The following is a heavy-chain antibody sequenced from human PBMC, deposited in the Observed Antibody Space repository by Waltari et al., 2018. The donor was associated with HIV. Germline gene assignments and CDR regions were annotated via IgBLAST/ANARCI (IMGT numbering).Heavy chain of an antibody. CDR3: ARAFMIRGTGAFDI. D-gene: IGHD3-10*01. V-gene: IGHV3-48*03. J-gene: IGHJ3*02. Sequence: EVQVVESGGGLVQPGGSLRLSCAASGFTFRRYEMNWVRQAPGKGLEWVSYISSSGSTIYFADSVKGRFTMSRDNAKNSLYRRMNSLRAEDTAVYYCARAFMIRGTGAFDIWGQGTMVTVSS. CDR1: GFTFRRYE. CDR2: ISSSGSTI.